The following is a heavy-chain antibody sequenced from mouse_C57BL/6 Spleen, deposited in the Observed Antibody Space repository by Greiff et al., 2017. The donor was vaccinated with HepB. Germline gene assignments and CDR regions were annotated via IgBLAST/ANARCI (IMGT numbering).Heavy chain of an antibody. Sequence: QVQLQQSGAELVRPGASVTLSCKASGYTFTDYEMHWVKQTPVHGLEWIGAIDPETGGTAYNQKFKGKAILTADKSSSTAYMELRSLKSEDSAVYYCTREGYYGSSYSWFAYWGQGTLVTVSA. D-gene: IGHD1-1*01. CDR3: TREGYYGSSYSWFAY. CDR2: IDPETGGT. CDR1: GYTFTDYE. J-gene: IGHJ3*01. V-gene: IGHV1-15*01.